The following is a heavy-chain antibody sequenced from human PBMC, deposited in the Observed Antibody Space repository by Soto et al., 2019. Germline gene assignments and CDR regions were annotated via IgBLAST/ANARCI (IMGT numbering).Heavy chain of an antibody. CDR2: ISAYNGNT. CDR3: ASVGTTLTAGQGLFDF. CDR1: GYTFTSYG. D-gene: IGHD4-17*01. J-gene: IGHJ4*02. Sequence: ASVKVSCKASGYTFTSYGISWVRQAPGQGLEWMGWISAYNGNTNYAQKLQGRVTMTTDTSTSTAYMELRSLRSDDTAVYYCASVGTTLTAGQGLFDFWGRGPLVTVSS. V-gene: IGHV1-18*04.